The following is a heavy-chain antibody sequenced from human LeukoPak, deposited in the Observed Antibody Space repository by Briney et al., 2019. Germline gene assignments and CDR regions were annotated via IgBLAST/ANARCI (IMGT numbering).Heavy chain of an antibody. CDR1: GYTFTSNY. CDR2: IYPRDGST. V-gene: IGHV1-46*01. CDR3: ATRYPLDYGDGVGFDP. Sequence: GASVKVSCKASGYTFTSNYIHWVRQAPGQGLEWMGMIYPRDGSTSYAQKFQGRVTMTEDTSTDTAYMELSSLRSEDTAVYYCATRYPLDYGDGVGFDPWGQGTLVTVSS. D-gene: IGHD4-17*01. J-gene: IGHJ5*02.